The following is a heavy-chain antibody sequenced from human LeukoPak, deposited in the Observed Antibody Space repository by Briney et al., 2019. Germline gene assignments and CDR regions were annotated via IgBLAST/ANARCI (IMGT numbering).Heavy chain of an antibody. CDR2: IYSGGST. V-gene: IGHV3-66*02. J-gene: IGHJ6*02. D-gene: IGHD3-22*01. CDR3: ARDRRGYDSSGYHQYGMAV. Sequence: GGSLRLSCAASGFTVSSNYMSWVRQAPGKGLEWVSVIYSGGSTYYADSVKGRFTISRDNSKNTLYLQMNSLRAEDTAVYYCARDRRGYDSSGYHQYGMAVWGQGTTVTVSS. CDR1: GFTVSSNY.